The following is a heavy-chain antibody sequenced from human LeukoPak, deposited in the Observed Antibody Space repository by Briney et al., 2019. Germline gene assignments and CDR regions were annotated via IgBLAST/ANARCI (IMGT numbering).Heavy chain of an antibody. CDR2: IRKDGGAK. V-gene: IGHV3-7*01. CDR3: ASSHDSSGND. CDR1: GFPFSTYW. Sequence: GGSLRLSCAASGFPFSTYWMAWVRQAPGKGLDWVANIRKDGGAKFYAASVKGRFIISRDNAKNSLYLQMNNLRDEDTAVYYCASSHDSSGNDWGQGTLVAV. D-gene: IGHD3-22*01. J-gene: IGHJ4*02.